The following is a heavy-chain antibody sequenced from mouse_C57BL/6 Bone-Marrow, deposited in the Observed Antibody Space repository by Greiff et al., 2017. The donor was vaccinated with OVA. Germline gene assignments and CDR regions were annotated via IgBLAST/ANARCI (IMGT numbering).Heavy chain of an antibody. CDR3: ARDFAY. V-gene: IGHV1-81*01. J-gene: IGHJ3*01. Sequence: QVQLKESGAELARPGASVKLSCKASGYTFTSYGISWVKQRTGQGLEWIGEIYPRSGNTYYNEKFKGKATLTADKSSSTAYMELRSLTSEDSAVYFCARDFAYWGQGTLVTVSA. CDR1: GYTFTSYG. CDR2: IYPRSGNT.